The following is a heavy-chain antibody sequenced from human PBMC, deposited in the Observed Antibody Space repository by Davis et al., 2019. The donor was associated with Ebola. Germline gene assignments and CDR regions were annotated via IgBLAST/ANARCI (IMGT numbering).Heavy chain of an antibody. CDR1: GGTFNDYV. Sequence: AASVKVSCKASGGTFNDYVVNWVRQATGQGLEWMGWMNPNSGNTGYAQKFQGRVTMTRNTSISTVYLDLTSLRSEDTAVFYCARASFGYNSGWYADYWGPGSLVTVSS. CDR2: MNPNSGNT. J-gene: IGHJ4*02. D-gene: IGHD6-19*01. V-gene: IGHV1-8*02. CDR3: ARASFGYNSGWYADY.